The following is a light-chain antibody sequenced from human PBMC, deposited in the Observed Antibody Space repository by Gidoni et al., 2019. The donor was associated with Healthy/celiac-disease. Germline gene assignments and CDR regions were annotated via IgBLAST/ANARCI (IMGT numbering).Light chain of an antibody. Sequence: IQMPQSPSSLSASVGDRVTITCQASQDISNYLNWYQQKPGKAPKLLIYDASNLERGVPSRFSGSGSGTDFTLTISSLQPEDFATYYCQQYYNPPYTFGPGTKLDIK. V-gene: IGKV1-33*01. CDR3: QQYYNPPYT. J-gene: IGKJ3*01. CDR1: QDISNY. CDR2: DAS.